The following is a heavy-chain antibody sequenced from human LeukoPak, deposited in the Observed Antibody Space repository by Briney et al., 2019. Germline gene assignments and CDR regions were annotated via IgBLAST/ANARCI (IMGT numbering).Heavy chain of an antibody. CDR2: INPNSGGT. J-gene: IGHJ4*02. V-gene: IGHV1-2*06. Sequence: ASVKVSCKASGYTFTGYYMHWVRQAPGQGLEWMGRINPNSGGTNYAQKFQGRVTITRDTSISTAYMELSRLRSDDTAVYYCARAKDIVVVVADYWGQGTLVTVSS. CDR1: GYTFTGYY. CDR3: ARAKDIVVVVADY. D-gene: IGHD2-15*01.